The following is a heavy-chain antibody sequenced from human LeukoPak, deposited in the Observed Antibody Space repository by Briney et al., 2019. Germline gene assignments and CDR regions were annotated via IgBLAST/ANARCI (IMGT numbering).Heavy chain of an antibody. Sequence: SETLSLTCTVSGGSISSSSYYWGWIRQPPGKGLEWIGSIYYSGSTYYNPSLKSRVTISVDTSKNQFSLKLSSVTAADTAVYYCARKVSGPYWNPGYWGQGTLVTVSS. CDR1: GGSISSSSYY. D-gene: IGHD1-1*01. CDR3: ARKVSGPYWNPGY. V-gene: IGHV4-39*01. J-gene: IGHJ4*02. CDR2: IYYSGST.